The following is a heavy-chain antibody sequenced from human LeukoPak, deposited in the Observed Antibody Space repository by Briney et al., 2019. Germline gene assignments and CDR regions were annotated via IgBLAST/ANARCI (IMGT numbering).Heavy chain of an antibody. J-gene: IGHJ6*03. CDR1: GVSISRYY. D-gene: IGHD3-22*01. CDR3: TRGSIAYYYMDV. CDR2: IYYSGST. Sequence: SETLSLTCTVSGVSISRYYWSWLRQPPGKGLEWIGNIYYSGSTNYNPSLKSRVTISVDTSKNQFSLKLSSVTAADTAVYYCTRGSIAYYYMDVWGKGTTVTISS. V-gene: IGHV4-59*01.